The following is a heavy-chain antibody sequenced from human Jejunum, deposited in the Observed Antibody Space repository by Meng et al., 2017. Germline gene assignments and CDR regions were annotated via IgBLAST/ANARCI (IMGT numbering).Heavy chain of an antibody. CDR1: GDYFSRFA. J-gene: IGHJ4*02. CDR2: IIPYLGTP. D-gene: IGHD2-2*01. CDR3: ARGGVSYQLLTRLTY. Sequence: SVKVSCKASGDYFSRFAFSWVRQAPGQGLEWMGGIIPYLGTPNYAQKFRGRVTIAADESTSTVYMELGSLRSEDTAMYYCARGGVSYQLLTRLTYWGQGALVTVSS. V-gene: IGHV1-69*13.